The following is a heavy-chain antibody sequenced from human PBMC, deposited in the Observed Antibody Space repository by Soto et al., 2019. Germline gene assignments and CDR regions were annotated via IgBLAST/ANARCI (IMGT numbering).Heavy chain of an antibody. D-gene: IGHD3-3*01. CDR3: ARQYITVLGVINFNLALDYFDF. Sequence: SETLSLTCTVSVDSISSSSSYYWGWIRQPPGKGLEWIGSIYYSGTTYYNPSLKSRATISVDTSMAQFSLRLTSVTAADTAVYYCARQYITVLGVINFNLALDYFDFWGPGALVTVSS. CDR1: VDSISSSSSYY. J-gene: IGHJ4*02. CDR2: IYYSGTT. V-gene: IGHV4-39*01.